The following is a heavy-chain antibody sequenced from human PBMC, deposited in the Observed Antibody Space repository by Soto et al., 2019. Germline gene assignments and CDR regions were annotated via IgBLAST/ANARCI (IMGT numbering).Heavy chain of an antibody. CDR2: ISGSGGST. V-gene: IGHV3-23*01. J-gene: IGHJ4*02. D-gene: IGHD3-10*01. Sequence: GGSLRLSCAASGFTFSSYAMSWVRQAPGKGLEWVSAISGSGGSTYYADSVKGRFTISRDNSKNTLYLQMNSLRAEDTAVYYCAKIPRSGSSQTPTFDYWGQGTLVTVSS. CDR3: AKIPRSGSSQTPTFDY. CDR1: GFTFSSYA.